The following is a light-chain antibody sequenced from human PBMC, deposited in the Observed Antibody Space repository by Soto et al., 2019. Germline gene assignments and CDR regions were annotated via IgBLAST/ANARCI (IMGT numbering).Light chain of an antibody. CDR1: QSVSSD. CDR2: GAS. CDR3: QQYNNWPT. V-gene: IGKV3-15*01. Sequence: EVVMTQSPATLSVSPGERATLSCRASQSVSSDLAWYQQKPGQAPRLLIYGASTRATDIPARFSGSGSGTEFTLTISSLQSEDFAVYYCQQYNNWPTFGQGTKVEMK. J-gene: IGKJ1*01.